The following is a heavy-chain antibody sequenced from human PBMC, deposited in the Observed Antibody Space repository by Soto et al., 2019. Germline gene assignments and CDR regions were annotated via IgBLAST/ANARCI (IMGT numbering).Heavy chain of an antibody. CDR1: GFTFDDYA. J-gene: IGHJ4*02. CDR2: IIWNSGGI. CDR3: AKSPHDILIGSAFDY. V-gene: IGHV3-9*01. Sequence: GGSLGLSFAAPGFTFDDYAMHWVRQGPGKGLEWVSGIIWNSGGIGYADSVKGRFTISRDNAKNSLYLQMDRLRPEDTAFYYCAKSPHDILIGSAFDYWGQGTLVTVS. D-gene: IGHD3-9*01.